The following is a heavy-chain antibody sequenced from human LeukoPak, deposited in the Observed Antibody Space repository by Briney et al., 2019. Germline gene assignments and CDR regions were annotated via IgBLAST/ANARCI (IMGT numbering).Heavy chain of an antibody. D-gene: IGHD2-2*01. Sequence: ASVKVSCKASGYTFTSYAMHWVRQAPGQRLEWMGWINAGNGNTEYSQKFQGRVTITRDTSASTAYMELSSLRSEDTAVYYCAREGVVPAASFDYWGQGTLVTVSS. CDR1: GYTFTSYA. CDR3: AREGVVPAASFDY. J-gene: IGHJ4*02. V-gene: IGHV1-3*01. CDR2: INAGNGNT.